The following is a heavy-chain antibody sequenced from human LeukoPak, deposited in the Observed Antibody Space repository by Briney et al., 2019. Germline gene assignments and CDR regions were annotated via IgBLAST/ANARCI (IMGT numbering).Heavy chain of an antibody. CDR2: ISGSGGST. V-gene: IGHV3-23*01. Sequence: GGSLRLSCAASGFTFSSYAMSWVRQAPGKGLEWVSAISGSGGSTYYADSVKGRFTISRDNSKNTLYLQMNSLRAEDTAVYYCAKVVTSWAVAALLGYMDVWGKGTTVTVSS. CDR1: GFTFSSYA. J-gene: IGHJ6*03. D-gene: IGHD6-19*01. CDR3: AKVVTSWAVAALLGYMDV.